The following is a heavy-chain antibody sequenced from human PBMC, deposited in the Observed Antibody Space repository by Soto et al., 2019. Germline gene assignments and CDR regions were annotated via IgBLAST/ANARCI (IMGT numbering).Heavy chain of an antibody. CDR2: ISYDGSNK. V-gene: IGHV3-30-3*01. J-gene: IGHJ4*02. CDR3: SRAYDCSGYHCHEH. Sequence: GRSLTLSCAASGFTFSSYAMHWVRQAPGKGLEWVAVISYDGSNKYYADSVKGRFTISRDNSKNTLYLQMNSLRAEDTAVYYCSRAYDCSGYHCHEHCGQGT. CDR1: GFTFSSYA. D-gene: IGHD3-22*01.